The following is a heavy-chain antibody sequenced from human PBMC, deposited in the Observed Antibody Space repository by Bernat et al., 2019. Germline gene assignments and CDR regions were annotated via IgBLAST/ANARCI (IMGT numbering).Heavy chain of an antibody. CDR3: APSAPSFSSNYGWFDP. CDR1: GFSLSTSGVG. D-gene: IGHD4-11*01. J-gene: IGHJ5*02. V-gene: IGHV2-5*02. Sequence: QITLKESGPTLVKPTQTLTLTCTFSGFSLSTSGVGVGWIRQSPGKALEWLALIYWDGDERYSPSLKSRLTVTKDTSKNQVVLSMTNMDPADTTTYYCAPSAPSFSSNYGWFDPWGQGTLVTVSS. CDR2: IYWDGDE.